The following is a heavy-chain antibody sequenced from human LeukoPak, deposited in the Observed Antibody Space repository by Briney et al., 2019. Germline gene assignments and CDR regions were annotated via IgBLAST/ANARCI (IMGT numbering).Heavy chain of an antibody. CDR2: INHSGST. CDR1: GGSFSGYY. J-gene: IGHJ4*02. CDR3: ARRDY. Sequence: ASETLSLTCAVYGGSFSGYYWSWIRQPPGKGLEWIGEINHSGSTNYNPSLKSRVTISVDTSKNQFSLKLSSVTAADTAVYYCARRDYWGQGTLVTVSS. V-gene: IGHV4-34*01.